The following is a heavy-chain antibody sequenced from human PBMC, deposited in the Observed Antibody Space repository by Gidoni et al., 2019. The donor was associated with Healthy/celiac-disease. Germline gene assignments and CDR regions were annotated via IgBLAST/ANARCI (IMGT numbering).Heavy chain of an antibody. V-gene: IGHV3-23*01. D-gene: IGHD6-6*01. CDR3: AEPPAEFMRSSSSGPIDY. CDR2: ISGSGGST. J-gene: IGHJ4*02. CDR1: GFTFSSSA. Sequence: EVQLLESGGGLVQPGGSLRLSCAASGFTFSSSAMSWVRQAPGKGLEWVSAISGSGGSTYYADSVKGRFTISRDNSKNTLYLQMNSLRAEDTAVYYCAEPPAEFMRSSSSGPIDYWGQGTLVTVSS.